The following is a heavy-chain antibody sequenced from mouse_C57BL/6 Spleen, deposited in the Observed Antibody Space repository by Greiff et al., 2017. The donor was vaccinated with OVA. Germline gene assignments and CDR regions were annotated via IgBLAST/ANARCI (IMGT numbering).Heavy chain of an antibody. CDR3: AIRGDYQAWFAY. J-gene: IGHJ3*01. CDR2: IHPSDSDT. CDR1: GYTFTSYW. D-gene: IGHD2-4*01. V-gene: IGHV1-74*01. Sequence: QVQLQQPGAELVKPGASVKVSCKASGYTFTSYWMHWVKQRPGQGLEWIGRIHPSDSDTNYNQKFKGKATLTVDKSSSTSDKQLSSLTSEDSAVYYCAIRGDYQAWFAYWGQGTLVTVSA.